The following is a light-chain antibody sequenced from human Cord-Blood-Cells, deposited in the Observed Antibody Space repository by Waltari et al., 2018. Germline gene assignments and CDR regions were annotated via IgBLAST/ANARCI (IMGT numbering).Light chain of an antibody. CDR2: QDS. J-gene: IGLJ2*01. CDR1: ILGGKY. V-gene: IGLV3-1*01. CDR3: QAWDSSTVV. Sequence: SHKLTHPPSVSLSPEQTATATSSGDILGGKYACWYQQKPGQSPVLVIYQDSKRPSGIPERFSGSNSGNTATLTISGTQAMDEADYYCQAWDSSTVVFGGGTKLTVL.